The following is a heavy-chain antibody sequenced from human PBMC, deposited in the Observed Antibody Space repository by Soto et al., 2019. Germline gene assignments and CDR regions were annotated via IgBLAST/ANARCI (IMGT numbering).Heavy chain of an antibody. V-gene: IGHV1-3*01. D-gene: IGHD2-2*01. Sequence: ASVKVSCKASGYTFASYARHWVRQAPGQRLEWMRWINAGNGNTKYSQKFQGRVTITRDTSASTAYMELSSLRSEDTAVYYCARTDIVVVPAAMGAYYYYMDVWGKGTTVTVSS. J-gene: IGHJ6*03. CDR2: INAGNGNT. CDR1: GYTFASYA. CDR3: ARTDIVVVPAAMGAYYYYMDV.